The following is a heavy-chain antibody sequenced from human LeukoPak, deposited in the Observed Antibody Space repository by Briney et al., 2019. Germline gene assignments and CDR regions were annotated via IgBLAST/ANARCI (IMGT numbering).Heavy chain of an antibody. CDR1: GGSISSYY. CDR3: AGRDY. J-gene: IGHJ4*02. V-gene: IGHV4-4*07. D-gene: IGHD1-26*01. Sequence: PSETLSLTCTAPGGSISSYYWSWFRQPAGKGLEWIGVIYISGSTSYNPSLKSRVTISVDKSKNQFSLNLRSVTAADTAVYYCAGRDYWGQGTLVTVSS. CDR2: IYISGST.